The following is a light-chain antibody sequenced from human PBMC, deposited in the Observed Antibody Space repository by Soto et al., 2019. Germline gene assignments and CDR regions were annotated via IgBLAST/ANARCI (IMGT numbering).Light chain of an antibody. V-gene: IGLV1-40*01. CDR1: SSNIGAGYD. J-gene: IGLJ1*01. CDR2: GNS. CDR3: QSYDSRLSGLV. Sequence: QSVLTQPPSVSGAPGQRVTISCTGSSSNIGAGYDVHWYQQLPGTAPKLLIYGNSNRPSGVPDRFSGSKSGTSASLAITGLQSEDEPDYYCQSYDSRLSGLVFRTGTKVTVL.